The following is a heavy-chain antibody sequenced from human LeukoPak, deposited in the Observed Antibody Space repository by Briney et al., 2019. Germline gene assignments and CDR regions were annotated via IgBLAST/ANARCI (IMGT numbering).Heavy chain of an antibody. CDR1: GFTFNSYS. Sequence: GGSLRLSCAASGFTFNSYSMNWVRQAPGKGLEWVSSISSSSSYIYYADSVKGRFTISRDNAKNSLYLQMNSLRAEDTAVYYCARDRQRITIFGVVIRKYNWFDPWGQGTQVTVSS. CDR3: ARDRQRITIFGVVIRKYNWFDP. V-gene: IGHV3-21*01. J-gene: IGHJ5*02. CDR2: ISSSSSYI. D-gene: IGHD3-3*01.